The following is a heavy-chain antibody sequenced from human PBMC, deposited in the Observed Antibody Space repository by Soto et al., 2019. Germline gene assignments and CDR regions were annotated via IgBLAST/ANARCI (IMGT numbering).Heavy chain of an antibody. CDR1: GYTFTSYG. Sequence: GASVKVSCKASGYTFTSYGISWVRQAPGQGLEWMGWISAYNGNTNYAQKLQGRVTMTTDTSTSTAYMELRSLRSDDTAAYYCARDTPQYYDILTADYWGQGTLVTVSS. D-gene: IGHD3-9*01. CDR2: ISAYNGNT. J-gene: IGHJ4*02. CDR3: ARDTPQYYDILTADY. V-gene: IGHV1-18*01.